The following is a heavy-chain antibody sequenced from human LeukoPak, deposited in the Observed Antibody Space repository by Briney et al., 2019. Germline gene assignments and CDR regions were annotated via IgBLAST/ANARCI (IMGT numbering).Heavy chain of an antibody. V-gene: IGHV4-39*07. J-gene: IGHJ4*02. CDR3: AREFTFGGVIGY. D-gene: IGHD3-16*01. CDR2: IYYSGST. CDR1: GDSISSSNYY. Sequence: SETLSLTCTVSGDSISSSNYYWGWIRQPPGKGLEWIGNIYYSGSTYYNPSLKSRVTISVNTSKNQFSLKLSSVTAADTAVYYCAREFTFGGVIGYWGQGTLVTVSS.